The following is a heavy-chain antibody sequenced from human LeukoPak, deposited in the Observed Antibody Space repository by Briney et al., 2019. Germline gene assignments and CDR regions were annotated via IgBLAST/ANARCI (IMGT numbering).Heavy chain of an antibody. Sequence: SETLSLTCTVSGXSMXXXYXXXXXXPXGXGLXWSXXIYYSGSTNYNPSLKSRVTVSVDRSKNQFSLKLTSVTAADTAVYYCARGLTGYSYGPDTFDIWGQGTMVTVSS. V-gene: IGHV4-59*01. CDR2: IYYSGST. D-gene: IGHD5-18*01. CDR1: GXSMXXXY. J-gene: IGHJ3*02. CDR3: ARGLTGYSYGPDTFDI.